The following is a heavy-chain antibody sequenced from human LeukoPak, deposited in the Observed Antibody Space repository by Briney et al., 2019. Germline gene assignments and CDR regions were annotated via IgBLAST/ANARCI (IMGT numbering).Heavy chain of an antibody. V-gene: IGHV1-18*01. Sequence: ASVKVSCKASGYTFTSYGISWVRQAPGQGLEWMGWISAYNGNTNYAQKLQGRVTMTTDTSTSTAYMELRSLRSDDTAVYYCARDNGGFGAYYYYYYGMDVWGQGTTVTVSS. CDR3: ARDNGGFGAYYYYYYGMDV. D-gene: IGHD3-10*01. CDR1: GYTFTSYG. J-gene: IGHJ6*02. CDR2: ISAYNGNT.